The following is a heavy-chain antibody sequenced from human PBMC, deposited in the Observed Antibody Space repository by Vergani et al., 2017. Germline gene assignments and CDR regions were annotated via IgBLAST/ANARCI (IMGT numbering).Heavy chain of an antibody. D-gene: IGHD3-10*01. V-gene: IGHV3-30-3*01. CDR3: ARDKRGSGTHIDY. J-gene: IGHJ4*02. Sequence: QVQLVESGGGVVQPGRSLRLSCAASGFTFSSYAMHWVRQAPGKGLEWVAVISYDGSNKYYADSVKGRFTISRDNSKNTLYLQMNSRRAEDTAVYYCARDKRGSGTHIDYWGQGTLVTVSS. CDR1: GFTFSSYA. CDR2: ISYDGSNK.